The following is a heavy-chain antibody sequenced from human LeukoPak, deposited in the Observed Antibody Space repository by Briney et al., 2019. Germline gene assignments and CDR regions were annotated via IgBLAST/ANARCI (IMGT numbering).Heavy chain of an antibody. Sequence: SGGSLRLSCAASGFTFSACAMTWARQAPGKGLEWVSTISGSGGTTYDADSVKGRFTISRDNSKNTLYLQMNSLRAEDTAVYYCAKPLDAGSFDYWGQGTLVTVSS. CDR1: GFTFSACA. V-gene: IGHV3-23*01. D-gene: IGHD3-9*01. J-gene: IGHJ4*02. CDR3: AKPLDAGSFDY. CDR2: ISGSGGTT.